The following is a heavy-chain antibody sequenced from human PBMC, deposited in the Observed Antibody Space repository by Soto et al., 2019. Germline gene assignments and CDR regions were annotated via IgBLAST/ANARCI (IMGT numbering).Heavy chain of an antibody. CDR1: GFTFSSYA. CDR3: ARELWFGEFPLYYYYYGMDV. D-gene: IGHD3-10*01. V-gene: IGHV3-30-3*01. Sequence: GGCLRLSCAASGFTFSSYAMHWVRQAPGKGLEWVAVISYDGSNKYYADSVKGRFTISRDNSKNTLYLQMNSLRAEDTAVYYCARELWFGEFPLYYYYYGMDVWGQGTTVT. J-gene: IGHJ6*02. CDR2: ISYDGSNK.